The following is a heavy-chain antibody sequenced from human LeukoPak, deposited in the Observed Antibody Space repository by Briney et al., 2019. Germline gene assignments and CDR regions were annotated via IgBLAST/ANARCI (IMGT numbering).Heavy chain of an antibody. D-gene: IGHD1-14*01. J-gene: IGHJ4*02. CDR3: AKGTGKDGTYFDI. Sequence: GESLRLSCTASGVTFDDYDMNWVRHAPGKGLEWVSRISWNRGSIDYAASVRGLFTISRDNTNNSLFLHMSSLSGEDTGLYYCAKGTGKDGTYFDIWGRGTLVSVSS. CDR1: GVTFDDYD. V-gene: IGHV3-9*01. CDR2: ISWNRGSI.